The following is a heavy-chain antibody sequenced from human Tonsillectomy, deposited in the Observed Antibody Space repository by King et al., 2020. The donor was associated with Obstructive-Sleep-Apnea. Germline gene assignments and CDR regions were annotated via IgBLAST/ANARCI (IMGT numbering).Heavy chain of an antibody. CDR3: ARLAAAGTRAFDY. CDR2: IYYSGST. CDR1: GGSISSSSYY. Sequence: QLQESGPGLVKPSETLSLTCTVSGGSISSSSYYWGWIRQPPGKGLEWIGRIYYSGSTYYNPSLKSRVTISVDTSKNQFSLKLSSVTAADTAVYYCARLAAAGTRAFDYWGQGTLVTVSS. V-gene: IGHV4-39*07. J-gene: IGHJ4*02. D-gene: IGHD6-13*01.